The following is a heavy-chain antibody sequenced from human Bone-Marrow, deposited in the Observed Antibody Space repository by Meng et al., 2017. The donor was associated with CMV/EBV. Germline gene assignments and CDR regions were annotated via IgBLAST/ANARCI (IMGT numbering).Heavy chain of an antibody. CDR3: ARGLRFGKGYCSSTSCPGTFDY. J-gene: IGHJ4*02. CDR2: INPSGGST. Sequence: ASVKVLRKASGYTFTSYEMHWVRQAPGQGLEWMGIINPSGGSTSYAQKFQGRVTMTRDTSTSTVYMELSSLKSEDTAVYYCARGLRFGKGYCSSTSCPGTFDYWGQGTLVTVSS. CDR1: GYTFTSYE. V-gene: IGHV1-46*01. D-gene: IGHD2-2*01.